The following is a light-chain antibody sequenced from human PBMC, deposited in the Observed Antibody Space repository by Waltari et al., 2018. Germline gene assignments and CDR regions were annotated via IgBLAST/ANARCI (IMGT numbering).Light chain of an antibody. Sequence: MLTQPPSVSVAPGQTARITCGVADLGEGGVNWCRQRPGQAPVSVIYYDTDRPSGIPDRFSGSHSGDTATLIISRVEAGDEADYYCQVWDSSRHHVIFGGGTRLTVL. V-gene: IGLV3-21*04. CDR2: YDT. J-gene: IGLJ2*01. CDR3: QVWDSSRHHVI. CDR1: DLGEGG.